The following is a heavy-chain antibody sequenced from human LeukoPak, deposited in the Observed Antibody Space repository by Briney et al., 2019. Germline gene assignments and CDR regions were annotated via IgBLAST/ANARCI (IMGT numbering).Heavy chain of an antibody. D-gene: IGHD3-10*01. V-gene: IGHV3-53*01. CDR1: GFTVISNY. CDR3: ASPVFGGLATRGAFGY. J-gene: IGHJ4*02. CDR2: IYSGGST. Sequence: PGGSLRLSCAASGFTVISNYMSWGRQAPGKGLEWGSVIYSGGSTYYADSVQGRFTISRDNSKNTLYLQMNSLRADDTAVYYCASPVFGGLATRGAFGYWGQGTLVTVSS.